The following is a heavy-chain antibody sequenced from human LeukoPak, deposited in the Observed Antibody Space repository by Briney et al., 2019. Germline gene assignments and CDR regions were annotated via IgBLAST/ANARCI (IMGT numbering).Heavy chain of an antibody. V-gene: IGHV3-74*01. CDR1: GFNFSNYW. J-gene: IGHJ4*02. Sequence: GGSLRLSCAASGFNFSNYWMHWVRQAPGKGLVWVSRINSDGSSTSYADSVKGRFTISRDNAKNTLYLQMNSLRAEETAVYYCEGGGSTSCYGWGRGTRVPVSS. CDR2: INSDGSST. CDR3: EGGGSTSCYG. D-gene: IGHD2-2*01.